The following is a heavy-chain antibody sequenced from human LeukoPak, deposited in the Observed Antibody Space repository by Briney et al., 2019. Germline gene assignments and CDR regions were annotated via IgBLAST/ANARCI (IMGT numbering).Heavy chain of an antibody. CDR3: ARGRNLHCSGGSCYRLYGMDV. CDR2: INHSGST. D-gene: IGHD2-15*01. CDR1: GGSFSGYY. J-gene: IGHJ6*02. V-gene: IGHV4-34*01. Sequence: TSETLSLTCAVYGGSFSGYYWSWIRQPPGEGLEWIGEINHSGSTNYNPSLKSRVTISVDTSKNQFSLKLSSVTAADTAVYYCARGRNLHCSGGSCYRLYGMDVWGQGTTVTVSS.